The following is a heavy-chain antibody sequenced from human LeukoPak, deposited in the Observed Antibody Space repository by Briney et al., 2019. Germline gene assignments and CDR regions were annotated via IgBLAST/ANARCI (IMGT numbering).Heavy chain of an antibody. CDR2: ISAYNGNT. J-gene: IGHJ4*02. Sequence: GASVKVSCKASGYTFTSCAISWVRQAPGQGLEWMGWISAYNGNTNYAQKLQGRVTMTTDTSTSTAYMELRSLRSDDTAVYYCTSLREGDYYWGQGTLVTVSS. D-gene: IGHD3-16*01. CDR3: TSLREGDYY. CDR1: GYTFTSCA. V-gene: IGHV1-18*01.